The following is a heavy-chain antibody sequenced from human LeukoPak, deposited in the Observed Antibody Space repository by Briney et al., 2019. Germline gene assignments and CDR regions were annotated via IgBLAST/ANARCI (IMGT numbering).Heavy chain of an antibody. V-gene: IGHV4-59*01. J-gene: IGHJ4*02. Sequence: KSSETLSLTCTVSGGSISSYYWSWIRHPPGKGLEWIGYIYYSGSTNYNPSLKSRVTISVDTSKNQFSLKLSSVTAADTAVYYCASIMSGWDHYFDYWGQGTLVTVS. D-gene: IGHD6-19*01. CDR3: ASIMSGWDHYFDY. CDR2: IYYSGST. CDR1: GGSISSYY.